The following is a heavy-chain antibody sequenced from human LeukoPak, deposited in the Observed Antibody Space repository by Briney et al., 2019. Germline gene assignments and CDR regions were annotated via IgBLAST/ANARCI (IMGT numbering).Heavy chain of an antibody. CDR1: GFTFSTYA. CDR2: ISGSGGST. Sequence: HPGGSLRLSCAASGFTFSTYAMSWVGLAPGKGLEWVSGISGSGGSTYYADSVKGRFTSSRDNSNNTLYVQMNSLRVEDTAVYYCAKSGGLSGSGRLAMDVWGQGTTVTVSS. J-gene: IGHJ6*02. D-gene: IGHD3-10*01. CDR3: AKSGGLSGSGRLAMDV. V-gene: IGHV3-23*01.